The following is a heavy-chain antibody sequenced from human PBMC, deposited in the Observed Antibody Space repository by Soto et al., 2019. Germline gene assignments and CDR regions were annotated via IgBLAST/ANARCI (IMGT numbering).Heavy chain of an antibody. J-gene: IGHJ4*02. CDR3: ARGPRGWYGFDY. Sequence: EVQLVESGGGLVQPGGSLRLSCAGSGFAFSSSWMHWVRQDTGKGLVWVSRINFDGSSADYADSVKGRFTISRDNAKKALYLAMNSLRAEDTAVYHCARGPRGWYGFDYWGQGTLVTVSS. V-gene: IGHV3-74*01. CDR2: INFDGSSA. CDR1: GFAFSSSW. D-gene: IGHD6-19*01.